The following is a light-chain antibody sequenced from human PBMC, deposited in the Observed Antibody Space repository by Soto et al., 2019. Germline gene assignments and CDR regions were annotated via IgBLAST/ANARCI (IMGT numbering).Light chain of an antibody. V-gene: IGKV3-11*01. Sequence: EIVLTQSPATLSLSPGERATLSCRTSHSVSTSLAWYQQKPGQAPRLLIYDASNRATGIPARFSGSGSGTDFTLTIGSLEPEDFAVYYCQQRSTWPPFTLGPGTKVDIK. J-gene: IGKJ3*01. CDR3: QQRSTWPPFT. CDR1: HSVSTS. CDR2: DAS.